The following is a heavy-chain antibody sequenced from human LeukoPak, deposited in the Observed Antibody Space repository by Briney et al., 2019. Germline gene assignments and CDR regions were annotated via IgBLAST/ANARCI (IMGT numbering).Heavy chain of an antibody. CDR1: GFTFSSYS. J-gene: IGHJ3*02. V-gene: IGHV3-21*01. Sequence: GGSLRLSCAASGFTFSSYSLNWVRQAPGKGLEWVSSISSTSIYIYYADSVKGRFTISRDDAKNSLYLQMNSLRAEDTAVYYCARGHDAFDIWGQGTMVTVSS. CDR2: ISSTSIYI. CDR3: ARGHDAFDI.